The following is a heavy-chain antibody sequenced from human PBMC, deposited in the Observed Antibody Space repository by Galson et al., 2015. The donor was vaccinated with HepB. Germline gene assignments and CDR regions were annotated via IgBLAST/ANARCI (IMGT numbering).Heavy chain of an antibody. J-gene: IGHJ6*03. CDR2: IKQDGSEK. D-gene: IGHD3-16*01. V-gene: IGHV3-7*01. CDR1: GFTFSSYW. CDR3: ARKGTYYDYIWGSYGAYYYYYMDV. Sequence: SLRLSCAASGFTFSSYWMSWVRQAPGKGLEWVANIKQDGSEKYYVDSVKGRFTISRDNAKNSLYLQMNSLRAEDTAVYYCARKGTYYDYIWGSYGAYYYYYMDVWGKGTTVTVSS.